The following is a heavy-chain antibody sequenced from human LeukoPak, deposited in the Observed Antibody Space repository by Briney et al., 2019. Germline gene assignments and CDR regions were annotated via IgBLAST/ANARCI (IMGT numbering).Heavy chain of an antibody. Sequence: ASVKVSCKASGYTFTGYYMHWVRQAPGQGLEWMGRINPNGGGTNYAQKFQGRVTMTRDTSISTAYMELSRLRSDDTAVYYCARGALDYGGNPGDYWGQGTLVTVSS. D-gene: IGHD4-23*01. CDR2: INPNGGGT. J-gene: IGHJ4*02. V-gene: IGHV1-2*06. CDR1: GYTFTGYY. CDR3: ARGALDYGGNPGDY.